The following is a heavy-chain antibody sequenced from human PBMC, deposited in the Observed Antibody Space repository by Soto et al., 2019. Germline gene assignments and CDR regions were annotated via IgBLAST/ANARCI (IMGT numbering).Heavy chain of an antibody. Sequence: QVQLVQSGAEMKKPGSSVKVSCKASGGTLINYAISWVRQAPGQGLEWMGGVIPMFGTTNYAQKFQGRVTIIADKSTSTVYMDLGRLTSEDTALYDCAREGGSYFDNWGQGTLVTVSS. CDR1: GGTLINYA. J-gene: IGHJ4*02. CDR3: AREGGSYFDN. D-gene: IGHD3-10*01. V-gene: IGHV1-69*06. CDR2: VIPMFGTT.